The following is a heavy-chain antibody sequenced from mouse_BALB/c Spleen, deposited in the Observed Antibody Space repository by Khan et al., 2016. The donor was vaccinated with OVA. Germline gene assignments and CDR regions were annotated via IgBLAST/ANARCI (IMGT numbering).Heavy chain of an antibody. Sequence: EVQLVESGPGLVKPSQSLSLTCTVTGYSITSDYAWNWIWQFPGNKLEWMGFISYSGNTKYNPSLKSRFSITRDTSKNQFFLQLNSVTTEDTATYYCARVYGGDFDYWGQGTSLTVSS. CDR3: ARVYGGDFDY. J-gene: IGHJ2*02. V-gene: IGHV3-2*02. D-gene: IGHD1-1*01. CDR1: GYSITSDYA. CDR2: ISYSGNT.